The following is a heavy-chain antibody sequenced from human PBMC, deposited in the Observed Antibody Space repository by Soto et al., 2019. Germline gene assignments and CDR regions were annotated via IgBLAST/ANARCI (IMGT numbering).Heavy chain of an antibody. Sequence: GASVKVSCKASGYTFTSYGISWVRQAPGQGREWMGWLSAYHGNTNYAQKLQGRVTMTTDTSTSTAYMELRSLRSDDPAVYYCASDLRGYYDSSCHLDYWGQGTLVTVSS. V-gene: IGHV1-18*04. D-gene: IGHD3-22*01. CDR2: LSAYHGNT. J-gene: IGHJ4*02. CDR3: ASDLRGYYDSSCHLDY. CDR1: GYTFTSYG.